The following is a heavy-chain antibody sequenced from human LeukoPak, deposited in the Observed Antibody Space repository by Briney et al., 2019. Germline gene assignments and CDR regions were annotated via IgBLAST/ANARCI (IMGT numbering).Heavy chain of an antibody. J-gene: IGHJ4*02. CDR3: ARHSSVYSYGHRPFDY. D-gene: IGHD5-18*01. V-gene: IGHV4-39*01. CDR2: IYFSGTT. CDR1: GDSISSSSYY. Sequence: SETLSLTCTVSGDSISSSSYYWGWIRQPPGKGLEWIVSIYFSGTTYYNPSLKSRVTMSADTSKSQFSLKLSSVTAADTAVFYCARHSSVYSYGHRPFDYWGQGTLVTVPS.